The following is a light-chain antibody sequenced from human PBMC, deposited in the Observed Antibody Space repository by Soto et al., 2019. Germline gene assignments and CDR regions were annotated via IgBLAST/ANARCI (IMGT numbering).Light chain of an antibody. J-gene: IGKJ4*01. Sequence: DIVMTQSPDSLAVSLGERATINCKSSQSVLYSSNNKNYLAWYQQKPGQPPKLLIYWASTRESGVPDRFSGSGSGTDFTLTISSLQPEDFATYYCQQANSFPSFGGGTKVDIK. CDR2: WAS. CDR3: QQANSFPS. CDR1: QSVLYSSNNKNY. V-gene: IGKV4-1*01.